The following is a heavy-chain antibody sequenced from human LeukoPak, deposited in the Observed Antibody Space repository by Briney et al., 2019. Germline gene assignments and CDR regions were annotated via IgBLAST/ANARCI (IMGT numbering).Heavy chain of an antibody. CDR2: INHSGST. D-gene: IGHD2-2*02. CDR3: ARARLMYCSSTSCYNRGWFDP. J-gene: IGHJ5*02. Sequence: SETLSLTCAVYGGSFSGYYWSWIRQPPGKGLEWIGEINHSGSTNYNPSLKSRVTISVDTSKNQFSLKLSSVTAADTAVYYCARARLMYCSSTSCYNRGWFDPWGQGTLVTVSS. V-gene: IGHV4-34*01. CDR1: GGSFSGYY.